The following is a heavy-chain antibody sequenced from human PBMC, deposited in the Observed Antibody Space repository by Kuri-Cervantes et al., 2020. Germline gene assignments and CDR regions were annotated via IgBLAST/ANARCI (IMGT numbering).Heavy chain of an antibody. CDR1: GFTFSSYS. J-gene: IGHJ6*02. D-gene: IGHD3-10*01. CDR3: AKDWVYGSGSYYNEDYYYGMDV. V-gene: IGHV3-21*01. Sequence: GGSLRLSCAASGFTFSSYSMNWVRQAPGKGLEWVSSISSSSSYIYYADSVKGRFTISRDNAKNSLYLQMNSLRAEDTAVYYCAKDWVYGSGSYYNEDYYYGMDVWGQGTTVTVSS. CDR2: ISSSSSYI.